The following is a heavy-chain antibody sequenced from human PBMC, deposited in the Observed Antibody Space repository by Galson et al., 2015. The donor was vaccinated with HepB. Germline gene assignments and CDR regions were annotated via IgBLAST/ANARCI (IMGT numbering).Heavy chain of an antibody. V-gene: IGHV3-33*01. CDR1: GDTFSRYG. D-gene: IGHD4-11*01. Sequence: SLRLSCAASGDTFSRYGMHWVRQAPGKGLEWVAVIWYDGSTKYYADSVKGRFTISRDNSRNTVSLQMNSLRAEDTAVYYCARDVAYSSNLYGMDVWGQGTTVTVSS. CDR2: IWYDGSTK. CDR3: ARDVAYSSNLYGMDV. J-gene: IGHJ6*02.